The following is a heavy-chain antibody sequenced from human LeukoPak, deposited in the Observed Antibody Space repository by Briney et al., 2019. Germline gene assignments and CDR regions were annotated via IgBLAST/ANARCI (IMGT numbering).Heavy chain of an antibody. CDR2: IDWDDAK. D-gene: IGHD2/OR15-2a*01. J-gene: IGHJ4*02. Sequence: RESGPALVKPTQTLTLTCTFSGFSLSTSGMCVSWIRQPPGKALEWLALIDWDDAKYYSTSLKTRLTISKDTSKNQVVLTMTNMDPVVTATYYCARSRISRSETSFDYWGQGTLVTVSS. CDR3: ARSRISRSETSFDY. CDR1: GFSLSTSGMC. V-gene: IGHV2-70*01.